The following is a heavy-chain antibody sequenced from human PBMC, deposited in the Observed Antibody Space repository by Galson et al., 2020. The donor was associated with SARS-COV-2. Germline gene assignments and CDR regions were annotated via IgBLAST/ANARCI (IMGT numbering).Heavy chain of an antibody. CDR1: GGSISSGGYY. Sequence: SETLSLTCTVSGGSISSGGYYWSCIRQPTGKGLEWIGYIYYSGSTYYNPSLKSRVTISVDTSKNQFSLKLSSVTAADTAVYYCARGNGITIFGVVIMGAFDIWGQGTMVTVSS. V-gene: IGHV4-31*03. J-gene: IGHJ3*02. CDR2: IYYSGST. CDR3: ARGNGITIFGVVIMGAFDI. D-gene: IGHD3-3*01.